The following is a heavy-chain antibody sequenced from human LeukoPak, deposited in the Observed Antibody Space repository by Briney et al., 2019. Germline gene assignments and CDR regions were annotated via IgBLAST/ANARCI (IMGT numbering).Heavy chain of an antibody. CDR3: ARFGALVATIGNWFDP. D-gene: IGHD5-12*01. Sequence: SQTLSLTCTVSGGSISSGDYYWSWIRQPPGKGLEWIGYIYYSGSTYYNPSLKSRVTISVDTSKNQFSLKLSSVTAADTAVYFCARFGALVATIGNWFDPWGQGTLVTVSS. CDR2: IYYSGST. CDR1: GGSISSGDYY. J-gene: IGHJ5*02. V-gene: IGHV4-30-4*01.